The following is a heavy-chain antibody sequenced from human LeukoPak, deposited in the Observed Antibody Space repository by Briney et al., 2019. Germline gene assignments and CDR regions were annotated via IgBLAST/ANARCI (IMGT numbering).Heavy chain of an antibody. CDR2: ISAYNGNT. CDR1: GDTFTSYS. J-gene: IGHJ4*02. Sequence: ASVKVSCNASGDTFTSYSINSVQQAPGQGLEWMGWISAYNGNTKYAQKVQGRVTMTTDTSTSTAYMELRSLRSDDTAVYYCARGLGGSGSCFLTFDYWAQGTLVTVSS. CDR3: ARGLGGSGSCFLTFDY. V-gene: IGHV1-18*01. D-gene: IGHD1-26*01.